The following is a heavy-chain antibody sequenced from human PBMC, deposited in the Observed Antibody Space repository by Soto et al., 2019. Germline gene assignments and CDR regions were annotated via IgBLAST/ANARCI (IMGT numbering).Heavy chain of an antibody. Sequence: LRLSCAASGFIFSNNAMSWVRQAPGKGLEWVSAISGSSGSTFYADSVKGRLTISRDNSKNTLYLQMNSLRAEDTALYYCAKNSGYYYDAFDIWGQGTMVTVSS. CDR1: GFIFSNNA. CDR3: AKNSGYYYDAFDI. D-gene: IGHD3-22*01. J-gene: IGHJ3*02. V-gene: IGHV3-23*01. CDR2: ISGSSGST.